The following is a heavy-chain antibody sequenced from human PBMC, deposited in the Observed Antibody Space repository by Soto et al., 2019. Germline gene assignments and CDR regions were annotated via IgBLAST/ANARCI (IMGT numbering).Heavy chain of an antibody. CDR2: IFGHGNE. CDR3: AHMSYNGTYYFGS. V-gene: IGHV2-5*01. Sequence: QITLKESGPALVKPTQTLTVTCSFSGFSLTTSAAGVGWIRQTQGKALEWLAVIFGHGNEKYSPSLKNRLTVTKDTSKTHVVLTMTNMHPLDSATYYCAHMSYNGTYYFGSWGQGTLVTVSS. CDR1: GFSLTTSAAG. D-gene: IGHD1-26*01. J-gene: IGHJ4*02.